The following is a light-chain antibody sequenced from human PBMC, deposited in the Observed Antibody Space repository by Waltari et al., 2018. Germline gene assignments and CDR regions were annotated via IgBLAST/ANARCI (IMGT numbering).Light chain of an antibody. V-gene: IGKV3-15*01. CDR1: QSISNY. J-gene: IGKJ2*03. Sequence: EIVMTQSPATLSVSPGERATLSCRASQSISNYLAWYQQRPGQAPRLLIYDASTRATAGPARFSGNGSGTEFTLTISSLQSEDFAVYYCQEYNDWPLYSFGQGTELEIK. CDR3: QEYNDWPLYS. CDR2: DAS.